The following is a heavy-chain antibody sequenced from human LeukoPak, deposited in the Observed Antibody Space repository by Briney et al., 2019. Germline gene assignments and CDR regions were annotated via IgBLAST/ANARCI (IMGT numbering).Heavy chain of an antibody. J-gene: IGHJ4*02. D-gene: IGHD3-22*01. CDR1: GYTFTSYA. CDR3: AREGSYYYDCSGYGSEN. V-gene: IGHV7-4-1*02. Sequence: ASVKVSCKASGYTFTSYAMNWVRQAPGQGLEWMGWINTNTGNPTYAQGFTGRFVLSLDTSVSTAYLQISSLKAEDTAVYYCAREGSYYYDCSGYGSENWGQGILVTVSS. CDR2: INTNTGNP.